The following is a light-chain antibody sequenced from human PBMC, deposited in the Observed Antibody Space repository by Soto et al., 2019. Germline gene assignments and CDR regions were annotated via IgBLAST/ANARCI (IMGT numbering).Light chain of an antibody. CDR3: QQYNSYPLT. CDR2: KAS. V-gene: IGKV1-5*03. Sequence: VHMTQSPSILSASVGDRVTITCRTSQSIGSWLAWYQQKPGQAPNLLIYKASNLESGVPSRFSGSGSGTEFTLTISSLQPDDFATYYCQQYNSYPLTFGGGTKVDI. J-gene: IGKJ4*01. CDR1: QSIGSW.